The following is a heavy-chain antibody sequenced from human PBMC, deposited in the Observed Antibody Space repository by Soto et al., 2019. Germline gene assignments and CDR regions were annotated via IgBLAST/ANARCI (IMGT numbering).Heavy chain of an antibody. CDR2: LSGGGGHT. D-gene: IGHD3-9*01. CDR1: GFTFSNYA. J-gene: IGHJ4*02. V-gene: IGHV3-23*01. CDR3: AKESQGRNFVFDY. Sequence: GGSLRLSCAASGFTFSNYAMSWVRQAPGKGLEWVSGISGSGLKGLEWFSGLSGGGGHTYYVDSVKGRFTISRNNSKNTLYLQMNSLRVEDTAVYHFAKESQGRNFVFDYWGQGTLVTVSS.